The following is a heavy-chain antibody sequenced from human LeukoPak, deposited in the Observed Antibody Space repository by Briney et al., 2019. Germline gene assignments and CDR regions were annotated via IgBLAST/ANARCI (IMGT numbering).Heavy chain of an antibody. D-gene: IGHD6-13*01. J-gene: IGHJ3*02. V-gene: IGHV4-34*01. CDR2: INHSGST. CDR1: GGSFSGYY. CDR3: ARGQQLSRAFDI. Sequence: SETLSLTCAVYGGSFSGYYWSWIRQPPGEGLEWIGEINHSGSTNYNPSLKSRVTISVDTSKNQFSLKLSSVTAADTAVYYCARGQQLSRAFDIWGQGTMVTVSS.